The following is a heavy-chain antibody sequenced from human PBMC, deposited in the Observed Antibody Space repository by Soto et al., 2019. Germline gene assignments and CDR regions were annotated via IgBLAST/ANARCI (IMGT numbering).Heavy chain of an antibody. J-gene: IGHJ4*02. V-gene: IGHV4-38-2*02. CDR1: NYSISNPHY. Sequence: SETLSLTCTVSNYSISNPHYWGWIRQPPGKGPEWIASMYHGGNTFYNPSLKSRITISVDTSKNQFSLKLSSVTAADTAVYYCARRGSGHTFDYWGQGTLVTVSS. CDR3: ARRGSGHTFDY. D-gene: IGHD3-10*01. CDR2: MYHGGNT.